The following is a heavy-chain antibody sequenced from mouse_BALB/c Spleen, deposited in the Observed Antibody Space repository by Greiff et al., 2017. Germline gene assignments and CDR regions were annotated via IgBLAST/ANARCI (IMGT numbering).Heavy chain of an antibody. CDR2: ISSGSSTI. CDR1: GFTFSSFG. D-gene: IGHD1-1*01. Sequence: EVMLVESGGGLVQPGGSRKLSCAASGFTFSSFGMHWVRQAPEKGLEWVAYISSGSSTIYYADTVKGRFTISRDNPKNTLFLQMTSLRSEDTAMYYCARSLLLRSYWYFDVWGAGTTVTVSS. V-gene: IGHV5-17*02. CDR3: ARSLLLRSYWYFDV. J-gene: IGHJ1*01.